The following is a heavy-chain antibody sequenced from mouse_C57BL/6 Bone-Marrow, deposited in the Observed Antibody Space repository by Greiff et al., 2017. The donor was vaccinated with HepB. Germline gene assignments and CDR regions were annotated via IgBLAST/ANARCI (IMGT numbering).Heavy chain of an antibody. CDR3: ARQRKIYYDYDGFDY. D-gene: IGHD2-4*01. J-gene: IGHJ2*01. V-gene: IGHV5-2*01. Sequence: EVQVVESGGGLVQPGESLKLSCESNEYEFPSHDMSWVRKTPEKRLELVAAINSDGGSTYYPDTMERRFIISRDNTKKTLYLQMSSLRSEDTALYYCARQRKIYYDYDGFDYWGQGTTLTVSS. CDR2: INSDGGST. CDR1: EYEFPSHD.